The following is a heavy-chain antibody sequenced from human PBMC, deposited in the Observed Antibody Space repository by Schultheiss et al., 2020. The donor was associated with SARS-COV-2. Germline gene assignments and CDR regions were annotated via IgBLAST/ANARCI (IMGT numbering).Heavy chain of an antibody. D-gene: IGHD3-22*01. CDR3: ARTYYYDSSGYYGGQVVITAVAFDI. CDR2: ISGSGGST. CDR1: GFTFSSYA. V-gene: IGHV3-23*01. J-gene: IGHJ3*02. Sequence: GGSLRLSCAASGFTFSSYAMSWVRQAPGKGLEWVSAISGSGGSTYYADSVKGRFTISRDNSKNTLYLQMNSLRAEDTAVYYCARTYYYDSSGYYGGQVVITAVAFDIWGQGTMVTVSS.